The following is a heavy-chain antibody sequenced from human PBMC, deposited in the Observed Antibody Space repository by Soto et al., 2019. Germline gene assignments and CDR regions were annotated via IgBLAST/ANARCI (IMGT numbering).Heavy chain of an antibody. D-gene: IGHD4-17*01. CDR3: ARDRRLRSRFSWLDP. V-gene: IGHV4-31*03. CDR2: IYNSGSA. J-gene: IGHJ5*02. Sequence: SETLSLTCTVTGGSITSAGNLWAWLRQHPGKGLEWIGYIYNSGSAFYNPSLRSRATMSVDTSQNHFSLRLRSVTAADTAVYYCARDRRLRSRFSWLDPWGQGTLVTVYS. CDR1: GGSITSAGNL.